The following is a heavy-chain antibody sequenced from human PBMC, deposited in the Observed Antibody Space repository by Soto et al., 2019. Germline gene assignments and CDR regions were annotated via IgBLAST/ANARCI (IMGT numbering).Heavy chain of an antibody. V-gene: IGHV1-69*12. D-gene: IGHD3-22*01. CDR1: GGTFSSYA. CDR2: IIPIFGTA. J-gene: IGHJ4*02. Sequence: QVQLVQSGAAVKKPGSSVNVSCKASGGTFSSYAISWVRQAPGQGLEWMGGIIPIFGTANYAQKFQGRVTITADESTSTAYMELSSLRSEDTAVYYCAREQDTSVTMIVRLDYWGQGTLVTVSS. CDR3: AREQDTSVTMIVRLDY.